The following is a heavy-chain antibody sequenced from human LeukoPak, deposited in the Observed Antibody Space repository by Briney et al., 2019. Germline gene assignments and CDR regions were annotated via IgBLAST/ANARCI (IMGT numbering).Heavy chain of an antibody. Sequence: GGSPRLSCAASGFTFSSYWMSWVRQAPGKGLEWVSYISSSGSTIYYADSVKGRFTISRDNSKNTLYLQMNSLRAEDTAVYYCARDLGVPAATDYYYYYMDVWGKGTTVTVSS. J-gene: IGHJ6*03. D-gene: IGHD2-2*01. CDR3: ARDLGVPAATDYYYYYMDV. V-gene: IGHV3-48*01. CDR2: ISSSGSTI. CDR1: GFTFSSYW.